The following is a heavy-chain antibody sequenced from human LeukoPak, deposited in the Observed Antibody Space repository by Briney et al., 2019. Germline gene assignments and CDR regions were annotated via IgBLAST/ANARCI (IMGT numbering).Heavy chain of an antibody. CDR1: GGSFSGYY. CDR2: INHSGST. D-gene: IGHD3-22*01. J-gene: IGHJ4*02. CDR3: ARGPRGRNYDSSGYPDY. Sequence: SETLSLTCAVYGGSFSGYYWSWIRQPPGKGLEWIGEINHSGSTNYNPSLKSRVTISVDTSKNQFSLKLSSVTAADTAVYYCARGPRGRNYDSSGYPDYWGQGTLVTVSS. V-gene: IGHV4-34*01.